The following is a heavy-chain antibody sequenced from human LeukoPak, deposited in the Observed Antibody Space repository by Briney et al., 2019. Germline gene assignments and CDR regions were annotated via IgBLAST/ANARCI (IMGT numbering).Heavy chain of an antibody. J-gene: IGHJ3*02. CDR3: AIAARPDGAFDI. CDR1: GGSISSYH. CDR2: IYYSGST. V-gene: IGHV4-59*08. Sequence: SETLSLTCTVSGGSISSYHWSWIRQPPGKGLEWIGNIYYSGSTNYNPPLKSRVTISLDTSKDQFSLKLSSVTAADTAVYYCAIAARPDGAFDIWGQGTMVTVSS. D-gene: IGHD6-6*01.